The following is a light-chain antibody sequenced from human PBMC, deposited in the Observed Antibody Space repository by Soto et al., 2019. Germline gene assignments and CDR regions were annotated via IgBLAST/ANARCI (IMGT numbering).Light chain of an antibody. J-gene: IGKJ4*01. CDR2: AAS. V-gene: IGKV1-8*01. Sequence: AIRMTQSPSSLSASTGDRVTITCRASQRISSYLAWYQQKPGKAPKLLIYAASTLQSGVPSRFSGSGSGTDFTLTISCLQSEDFATYYCQQYYSYASLTFGGGTKVDIK. CDR3: QQYYSYASLT. CDR1: QRISSY.